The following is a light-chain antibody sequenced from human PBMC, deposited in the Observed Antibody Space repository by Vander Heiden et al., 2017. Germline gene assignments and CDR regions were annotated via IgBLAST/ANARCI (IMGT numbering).Light chain of an antibody. CDR1: RSNVVAGYD. J-gene: IGLJ2*01. CDR2: GNN. V-gene: IGLV1-40*01. Sequence: QSVLKQPPSVSGVPGQWVTISCTGSRSNVVAGYDVHCYRHPPGTAPKLLIFGNNDRPSGVPDRFSGSKSGTSASLAITGLQADDEADYYCQSFDSSLSGSKVFGGGTKLTVL. CDR3: QSFDSSLSGSKV.